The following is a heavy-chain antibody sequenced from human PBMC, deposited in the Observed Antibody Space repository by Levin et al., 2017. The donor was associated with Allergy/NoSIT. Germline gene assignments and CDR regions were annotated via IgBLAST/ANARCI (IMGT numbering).Heavy chain of an antibody. CDR3: AKDPRITIFGVVSGLVGRAFDI. CDR2: ISYDGSNK. V-gene: IGHV3-30*18. Sequence: GGSLRLSCAASGFTFSSYGMHWVRQAPGKGLEWVAVISYDGSNKYYADSVKGRFTISRDNSKNTLYLQMNSLRAEDTAVYYCAKDPRITIFGVVSGLVGRAFDIWGQGTMVTVSS. CDR1: GFTFSSYG. D-gene: IGHD3-3*01. J-gene: IGHJ3*02.